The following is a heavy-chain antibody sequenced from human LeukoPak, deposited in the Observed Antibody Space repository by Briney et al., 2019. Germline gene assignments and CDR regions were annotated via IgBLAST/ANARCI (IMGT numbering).Heavy chain of an antibody. Sequence: SETLSLTCAVSGDSFSSHYWTWIRQSPGTGLEWIGYISHIGRTNYNPSLKSRVTISIDTSKNQFSLKLGSVPAADTAVYYCARDLVTVTKGFDIWGQGTMVSVSS. CDR3: ARDLVTVTKGFDI. V-gene: IGHV4-59*11. CDR2: ISHIGRT. J-gene: IGHJ3*02. CDR1: GDSFSSHY. D-gene: IGHD4-17*01.